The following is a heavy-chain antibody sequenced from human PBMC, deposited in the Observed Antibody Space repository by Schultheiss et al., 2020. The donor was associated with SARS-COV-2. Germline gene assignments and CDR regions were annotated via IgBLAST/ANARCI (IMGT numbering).Heavy chain of an antibody. V-gene: IGHV3-15*01. D-gene: IGHD2-8*01. CDR1: GFAVSSSY. Sequence: VGSLRLSCAASGFAVSSSYMTWVRQAPGKGLEWVGRIKSKTDGGTTDNAAPVKDRFTIPRDVSKNTLYLQMNSLKTEDTAVYYCTTDPLGYCTNGVCSDNDAPYYCHYYCMDVWGQGATVNVSS. CDR3: TTDPLGYCTNGVCSDNDAPYYCHYYCMDV. J-gene: IGHJ6*02. CDR2: IKSKTDGGTT.